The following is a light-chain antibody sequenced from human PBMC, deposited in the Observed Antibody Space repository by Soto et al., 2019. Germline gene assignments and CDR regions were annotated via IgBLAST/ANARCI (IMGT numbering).Light chain of an antibody. V-gene: IGKV3-20*01. CDR2: GAS. J-gene: IGKJ5*01. CDR3: QKYGGSPIT. CDR1: QSVRTK. Sequence: EIVMTQSPATLSVSPGEGATLSCRASQSVRTKLAWYQQKAGQAPRLLISGASSRATGIPDRFSGSGSGTDFTLTISRLEPEDFALYYCQKYGGSPITFGQGTRLEIK.